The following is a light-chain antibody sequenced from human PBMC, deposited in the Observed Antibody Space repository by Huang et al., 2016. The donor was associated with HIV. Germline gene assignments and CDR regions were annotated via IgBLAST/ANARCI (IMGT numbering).Light chain of an antibody. V-gene: IGKV2-30*02. J-gene: IGKJ2*01. Sequence: VMVQSPLSLPVTLGQPASISCKSSQSLLHSDGHTYLNWFHQRPGPSPRGLMYDVAKRDSCVPDRFSGSGSGTDFTLTISRVEAEDVGVYYCMQGTHWYTFGPGTKLEI. CDR2: DVA. CDR1: QSLLHSDGHTY. CDR3: MQGTHWYT.